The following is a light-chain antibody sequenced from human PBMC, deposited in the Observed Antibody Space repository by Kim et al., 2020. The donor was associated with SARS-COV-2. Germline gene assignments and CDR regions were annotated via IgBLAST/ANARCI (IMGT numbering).Light chain of an antibody. J-gene: IGKJ5*01. Sequence: EIVLTQSPGTLSLSPGERATLSCRASQSVSSSYLAWYQQKRGQAPRLLIYGSSTRASGIPDMFSGSGSGTDFTLTISRLEPEDFAVYYCQQYGSPITFGQGTRLEIK. CDR2: GSS. CDR1: QSVSSSY. V-gene: IGKV3-20*01. CDR3: QQYGSPIT.